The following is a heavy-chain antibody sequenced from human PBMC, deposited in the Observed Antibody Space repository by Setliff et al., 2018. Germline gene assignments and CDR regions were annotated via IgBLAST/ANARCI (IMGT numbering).Heavy chain of an antibody. D-gene: IGHD3-22*01. CDR3: ARDVFPYHYEGAFDI. CDR1: GYTFTSHY. V-gene: IGHV1-46*01. Sequence: GASVKVSCKASGYTFTSHYMHWVRQAPGLGLEWMGTINPSSGRTSYAQKFQGRVTMTRDTSTSTVYMDMSSLRFEDTAVYYCARDVFPYHYEGAFDIWGQGTMVTVSS. CDR2: INPSSGRT. J-gene: IGHJ3*02.